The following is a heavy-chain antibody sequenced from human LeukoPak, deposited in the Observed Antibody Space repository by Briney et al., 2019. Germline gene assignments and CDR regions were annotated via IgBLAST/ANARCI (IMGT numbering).Heavy chain of an antibody. J-gene: IGHJ4*02. V-gene: IGHV4-59*01. CDR2: IYYNGNT. CDR1: GGSISSYY. Sequence: PSETLSLTCTVSGGSISSYYWSWIRQPPGKGLEWIGFIYYNGNTNYNPSLKSRVTISVDTSRNQFSLKLTSMTAADTAVYYCSRVTYNYVWGSYLHDYWGQGTLVTVSS. D-gene: IGHD3-16*02. CDR3: SRVTYNYVWGSYLHDY.